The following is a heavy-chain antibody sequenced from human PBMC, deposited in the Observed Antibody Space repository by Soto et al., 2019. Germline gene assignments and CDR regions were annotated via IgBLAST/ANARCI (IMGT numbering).Heavy chain of an antibody. CDR2: ISAYNGNT. CDR1: GYTFTSYG. J-gene: IGHJ3*02. CDR3: ARAHHYSSGWTLDGDAFDI. D-gene: IGHD6-19*01. V-gene: IGHV1-18*01. Sequence: QVQLVQSGAEVKKPGASVKVSCKASGYTFTSYGISWVRQAPGQGLEWMGWISAYNGNTNYAQKLQGRVTMTTDTSTSTAYMELRSLRSDDTAVYYSARAHHYSSGWTLDGDAFDIWGQGTMVTVSS.